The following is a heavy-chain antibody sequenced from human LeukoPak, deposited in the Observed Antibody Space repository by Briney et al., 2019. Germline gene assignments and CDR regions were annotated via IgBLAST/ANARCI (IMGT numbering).Heavy chain of an antibody. CDR1: GFTFSSYE. D-gene: IGHD2-8*01. J-gene: IGHJ5*02. CDR3: ARDGRGGIVLMVYAPTWGFDP. CDR2: ISSSGSTI. Sequence: GGSLRLSCAASGFTFSSYEMNWVRQAPGKGLEWVSYISSSGSTIYYADSVKGRFTISRDNAKNSLYLQMNSLRAEDTAVYYCARDGRGGIVLMVYAPTWGFDPWGQGTLVTVSS. V-gene: IGHV3-48*03.